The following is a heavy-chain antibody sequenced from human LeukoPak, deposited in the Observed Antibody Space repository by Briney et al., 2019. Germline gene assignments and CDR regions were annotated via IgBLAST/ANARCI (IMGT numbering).Heavy chain of an antibody. CDR1: GGSISSYY. J-gene: IGHJ4*02. D-gene: IGHD5-12*01. Sequence: PSETLSLTCTVSGGSISSYYWSWIRQPPGKGLEWIGYIYYSGSTNYNPSIKSRVTISVDTSKNQFSLKLSSVTAADTAMYYCARVSGYDWESFYDYWGQGSLVTVSS. CDR3: ARVSGYDWESFYDY. CDR2: IYYSGST. V-gene: IGHV4-59*01.